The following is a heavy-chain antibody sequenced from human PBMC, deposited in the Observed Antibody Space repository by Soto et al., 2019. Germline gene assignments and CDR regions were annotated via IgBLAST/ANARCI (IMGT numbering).Heavy chain of an antibody. V-gene: IGHV4-59*08. CDR2: IYYSGST. Sequence: QEQLQESGPGLVKPSETLSLTCTVSGGSISSYYWSWIRQPPGKGLEWIGYIYYSGSTNYNPSLKSRVTISVDTSKNQFSLKLSSVTAADTAVYYCARQVSGWLSRYFDLWGRGTLVTVSS. J-gene: IGHJ2*01. CDR3: ARQVSGWLSRYFDL. D-gene: IGHD5-12*01. CDR1: GGSISSYY.